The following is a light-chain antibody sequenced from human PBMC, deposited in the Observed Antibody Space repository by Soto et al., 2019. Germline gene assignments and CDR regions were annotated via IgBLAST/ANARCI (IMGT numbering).Light chain of an antibody. Sequence: PGERVILSCRASQSVRSSYLTWYQQKPGQAPRLPIYGASTRATSIPARFSGSGSGTDFTLTISSLQSEDFAVYSCQQYNNWPLTFGGGTQVEI. CDR3: QQYNNWPLT. CDR2: GAS. V-gene: IGKV3D-15*01. J-gene: IGKJ4*01. CDR1: QSVRSSY.